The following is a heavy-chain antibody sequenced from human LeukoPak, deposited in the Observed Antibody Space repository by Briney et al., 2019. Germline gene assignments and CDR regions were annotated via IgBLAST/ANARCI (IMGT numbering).Heavy chain of an antibody. CDR3: TTVTSYGVMDV. CDR2: IKSKTDGGTT. V-gene: IGHV3-15*01. D-gene: IGHD5-18*01. J-gene: IGHJ6*02. CDR1: GFTFGDYA. Sequence: GGSLRLSCTASGFTFGDYAMSWFRQAPGKGLEWVGRIKSKTDGGTTDYAAPVKGRFTISRDDSKNTLYLQMNSLKTDDTAVYYCTTVTSYGVMDVWGQGTTVTVSS.